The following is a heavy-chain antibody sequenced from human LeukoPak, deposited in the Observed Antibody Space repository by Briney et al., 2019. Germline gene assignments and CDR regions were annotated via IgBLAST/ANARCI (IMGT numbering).Heavy chain of an antibody. Sequence: GGSLRLSCATSGLTFRTTWMHWVRHAPGKGLMWVSRMNGEGTTIDYADSVKGRFTVSRDYAKNTLFLQMNNLRTEDTALYFCATARNFRFEYWGQGSLVIVSA. J-gene: IGHJ4*02. D-gene: IGHD1-7*01. CDR3: ATARNFRFEY. CDR2: MNGEGTTI. CDR1: GLTFRTTW. V-gene: IGHV3-74*01.